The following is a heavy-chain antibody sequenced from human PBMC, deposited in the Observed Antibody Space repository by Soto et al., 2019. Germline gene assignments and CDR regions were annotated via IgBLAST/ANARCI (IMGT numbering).Heavy chain of an antibody. CDR3: ARSCTNGVCYTSYYYYGMDV. D-gene: IGHD2-8*01. CDR2: ISGSGDST. CDR1: EFTFSSYA. V-gene: IGHV3-23*01. Sequence: GGSLRLSCAASEFTFSSYAMSWVSQAQGKGLEWVSGISGSGDSTYYADSVKGRFTISRDNSKNTLYLQMNSLRAEDTAVYYCARSCTNGVCYTSYYYYGMDVWGQGTTVTVSS. J-gene: IGHJ6*02.